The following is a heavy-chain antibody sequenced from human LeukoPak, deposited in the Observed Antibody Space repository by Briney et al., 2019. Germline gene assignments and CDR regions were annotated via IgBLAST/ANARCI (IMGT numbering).Heavy chain of an antibody. CDR1: GFTFSSYA. D-gene: IGHD2-2*01. CDR2: ISGSGGST. Sequence: GGSLRLPCAASGFTFSSYAMSWVRQAPGKGLEWVSAISGSGGSTYYADSVKGRFTISRDNSKNTLYLQMNSLRAEDTAVYYCAKDQDIRYIVVVPAALDYWGQGTLVTVSS. V-gene: IGHV3-23*01. J-gene: IGHJ4*02. CDR3: AKDQDIRYIVVVPAALDY.